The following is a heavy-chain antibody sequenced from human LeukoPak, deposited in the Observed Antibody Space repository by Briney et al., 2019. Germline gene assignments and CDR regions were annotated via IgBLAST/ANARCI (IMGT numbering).Heavy chain of an antibody. D-gene: IGHD1-1*01. Sequence: GASLKISCKGSGYRFTSSWIDWVRQMPGKGLEWMGIIYPGDSDTRYSPSFRGQVTISADKSISTAYLQWSSLKASDTAMYYCARPAGTGNGYFDYWGQGTLVTVSS. CDR3: ARPAGTGNGYFDY. CDR2: IYPGDSDT. J-gene: IGHJ4*02. V-gene: IGHV5-51*01. CDR1: GYRFTSSW.